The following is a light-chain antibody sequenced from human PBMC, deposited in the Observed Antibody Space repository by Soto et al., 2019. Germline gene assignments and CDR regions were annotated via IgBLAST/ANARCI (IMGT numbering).Light chain of an antibody. CDR1: QGIGVY. V-gene: IGKV1-27*01. CDR2: AAS. Sequence: DIQMTQSPSSLSASLEDRVTITCRASQGIGVYLAWFQQKPGKVPKLLIYAASALQSGVPSRFSGSGSGTDFTLTIISLQPEDIATYYCQKYNSAPLTFGGGTKVDIK. J-gene: IGKJ4*01. CDR3: QKYNSAPLT.